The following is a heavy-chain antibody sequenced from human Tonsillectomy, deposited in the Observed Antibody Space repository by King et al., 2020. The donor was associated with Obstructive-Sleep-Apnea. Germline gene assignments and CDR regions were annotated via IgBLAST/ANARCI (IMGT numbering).Heavy chain of an antibody. V-gene: IGHV3-23*04. CDR2: ISGSADST. CDR1: GFTFSSFV. J-gene: IGHJ4*02. Sequence: VQLVESGGGLVQPGGSLRLSCAASGFTFSSFVMNWVRQAPWKGREWVSGISGSADSTYYAASGKGRFTISSDNSKNTLYLQMNSLRAEDTALYYCARSYDFWSGPHDWGQGTLVTVSS. CDR3: ARSYDFWSGPHD. D-gene: IGHD3-3*01.